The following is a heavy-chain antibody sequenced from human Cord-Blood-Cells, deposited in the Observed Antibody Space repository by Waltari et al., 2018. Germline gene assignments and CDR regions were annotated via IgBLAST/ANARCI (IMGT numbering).Heavy chain of an antibody. CDR3: ASPELGAFDI. J-gene: IGHJ3*02. CDR2: ISSSGSTI. Sequence: EVQLVESGGGLVQPGGSLRLSCAASGFTFSSYEMNWVRQAPGKGLEWVSYISSSGSTIYYADSVKGRFTISRDNAKNSLYLQMNSLRAEDTAVYYCASPELGAFDIWGQGTMVTVSS. D-gene: IGHD7-27*01. CDR1: GFTFSSYE. V-gene: IGHV3-48*03.